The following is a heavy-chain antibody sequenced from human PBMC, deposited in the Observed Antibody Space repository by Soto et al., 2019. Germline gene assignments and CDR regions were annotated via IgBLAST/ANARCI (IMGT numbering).Heavy chain of an antibody. J-gene: IGHJ4*02. V-gene: IGHV3-30-3*01. CDR3: ARAWDY. Sequence: QVQLVESGGGVVQPGRFLRLSCAASGFTFSSYAMHWVRQAPGKGLEWVAVISYDGSNKYYADSVKGRFTISRDNSKNTLYLQMNSLRAEDTAVYYCARAWDYWGQGTLVTVSS. CDR2: ISYDGSNK. CDR1: GFTFSSYA.